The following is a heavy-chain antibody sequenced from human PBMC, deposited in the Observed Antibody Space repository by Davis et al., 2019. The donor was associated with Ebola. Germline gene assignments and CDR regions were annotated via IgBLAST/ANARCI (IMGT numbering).Heavy chain of an antibody. J-gene: IGHJ4*02. V-gene: IGHV3-30*04. D-gene: IGHD3-3*01. CDR3: ARAVFHEVLDY. Sequence: PGGSLRPSCAALGFTFTNYAMHWVRQAPGKGLEWVAVVSHSEREKFYADSVKGRFTISRDNSENTLYLQMNSLTADDTAVYYCARAVFHEVLDYWGQGTLVSVSS. CDR1: GFTFTNYA. CDR2: VSHSEREK.